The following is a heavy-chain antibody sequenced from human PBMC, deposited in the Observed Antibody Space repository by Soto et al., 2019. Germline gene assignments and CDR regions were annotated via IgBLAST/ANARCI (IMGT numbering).Heavy chain of an antibody. CDR2: AYYSGST. D-gene: IGHD1-26*01. CDR3: GREWGSGSSPAFDGGKYGMDV. V-gene: IGHV4-31*03. CDR1: GGSISSGGYY. Sequence: QVQLQESGPGLVKPSQTLSLTCTVSGGSISSGGYYWSWIRQHPGKVLEWIGYAYYSGSTYYNPSLKRRVTRGVEPSKNHFSLKRSSVTAADTAVYYCGREWGSGSSPAFDGGKYGMDVWGQGTTVTVSS. J-gene: IGHJ6*02.